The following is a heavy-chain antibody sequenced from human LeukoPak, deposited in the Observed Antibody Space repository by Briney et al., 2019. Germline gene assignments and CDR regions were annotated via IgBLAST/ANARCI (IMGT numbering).Heavy chain of an antibody. CDR3: ARYSTGTGDY. Sequence: SETLSLTCAVYGGSFSGYYWSWIRQPPGKGLEWIGEINHSGSTNYNPSLKSRVTISVDTSKNQFSLKLSSVTAADTAVYYCARYSTGTGDYWGQGTLVTVSS. CDR2: INHSGST. J-gene: IGHJ4*02. D-gene: IGHD1-7*01. CDR1: GGSFSGYY. V-gene: IGHV4-34*01.